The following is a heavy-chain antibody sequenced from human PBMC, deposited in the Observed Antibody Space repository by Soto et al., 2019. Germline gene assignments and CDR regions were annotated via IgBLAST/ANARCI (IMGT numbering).Heavy chain of an antibody. Sequence: GESLKISCKGSGYSFTSYWIGWVRQMPGKGLEWMGIIYPGDSDTRYSPSFQGQVTISADKSISTAYLQWSSLKASDTAMYYCATAYYYDSSGSGVFDIGGKGTMVTVSS. CDR3: ATAYYYDSSGSGVFDI. J-gene: IGHJ3*02. D-gene: IGHD3-22*01. CDR1: GYSFTSYW. CDR2: IYPGDSDT. V-gene: IGHV5-51*01.